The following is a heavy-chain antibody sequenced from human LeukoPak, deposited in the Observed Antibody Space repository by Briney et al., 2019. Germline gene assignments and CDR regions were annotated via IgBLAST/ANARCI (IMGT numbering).Heavy chain of an antibody. Sequence: GGSLRLSCAASGFTFGNSAMSWVRQAPGKGPEWVSTFSRSGPDTYYADSVKGRFTIFRDNSKNTLYLQMNSLRAEDTAVYYCAKGSLGSWYYFDYWGRGTLVTVSS. J-gene: IGHJ4*02. V-gene: IGHV3-23*01. CDR2: FSRSGPDT. CDR3: AKGSLGSWYYFDY. D-gene: IGHD6-13*01. CDR1: GFTFGNSA.